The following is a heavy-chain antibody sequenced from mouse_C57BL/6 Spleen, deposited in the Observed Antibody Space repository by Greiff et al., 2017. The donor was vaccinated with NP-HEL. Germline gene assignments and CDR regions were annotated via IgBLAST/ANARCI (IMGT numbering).Heavy chain of an antibody. J-gene: IGHJ1*03. Sequence: VQLQESGPELVKPGASVKLSCKASGYTFTSYDINWVKQRPGQGLEWIGWIYPRDGSTKYNEKFKGKATLTVDTSSSTAYMELHSLTSEDSAVYFCARWTTVVAKDWYFDVWGTGTTVTVSS. CDR3: ARWTTVVAKDWYFDV. CDR2: IYPRDGST. CDR1: GYTFTSYD. V-gene: IGHV1-85*01. D-gene: IGHD1-1*01.